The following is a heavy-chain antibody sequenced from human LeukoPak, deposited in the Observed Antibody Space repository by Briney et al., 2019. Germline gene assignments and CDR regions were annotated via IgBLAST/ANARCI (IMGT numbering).Heavy chain of an antibody. Sequence: GGSLRLSCAASGFTSSDYNMNWVRQAPGKGREWVSYITNGGSTIHHADSVKGRFTISRDNAKKTLYLQMNSLRAEDTAVYYCARSIGLTGGGVDVWGQGTTVTVSS. J-gene: IGHJ6*02. CDR2: ITNGGSTI. CDR3: ARSIGLTGGGVDV. V-gene: IGHV3-11*01. D-gene: IGHD3-9*01. CDR1: GFTSSDYN.